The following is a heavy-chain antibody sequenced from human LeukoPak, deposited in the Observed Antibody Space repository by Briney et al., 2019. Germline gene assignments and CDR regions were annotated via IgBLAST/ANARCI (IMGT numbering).Heavy chain of an antibody. J-gene: IGHJ5*02. D-gene: IGHD1-1*01. CDR1: GFTFSNTA. CDR3: ARTTGGSFDP. CDR2: ISASGDGA. Sequence: GGSLRLSCAASGFTFSNTAMSWVRRAPGKGLEWVSAISASGDGAFYTDSVKGRFTVSRDNSKNTLYLQMNSLRAEDTAVYYCARTTGGSFDPWGQGTLVTVSS. V-gene: IGHV3-23*01.